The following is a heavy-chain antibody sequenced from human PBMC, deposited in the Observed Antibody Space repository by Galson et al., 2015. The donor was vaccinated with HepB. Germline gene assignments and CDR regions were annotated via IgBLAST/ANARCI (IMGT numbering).Heavy chain of an antibody. CDR2: IYYSGST. V-gene: IGHV4-59*01. J-gene: IGHJ4*02. CDR1: GGSISSYY. Sequence: ATLSLACPVAGGSISSYYWSWIRPPPGKGLEWIGYIYYSGSTNYNPSLKSRVTISVDTSKNQFSLKLSSVTAADTAVYYCARAAEFDYWGQGTLVTVSS. CDR3: ARAAEFDY.